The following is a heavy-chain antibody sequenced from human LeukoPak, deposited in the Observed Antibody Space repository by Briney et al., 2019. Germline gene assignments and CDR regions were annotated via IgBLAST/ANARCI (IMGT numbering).Heavy chain of an antibody. CDR3: ARETVVAAIVTYYYYYYMDV. D-gene: IGHD2-15*01. CDR1: GGSISSYY. J-gene: IGHJ6*03. V-gene: IGHV4-4*07. Sequence: KPSETLSLTCTVCGGSISSYYWSWIRQPAGKGLEWVGRIYTSGSTNYNPSLKSRFTMSVDTSNNQFSLKLSSVTAADTAVYYCARETVVAAIVTYYYYYYMDVWGKGTTVTVSS. CDR2: IYTSGST.